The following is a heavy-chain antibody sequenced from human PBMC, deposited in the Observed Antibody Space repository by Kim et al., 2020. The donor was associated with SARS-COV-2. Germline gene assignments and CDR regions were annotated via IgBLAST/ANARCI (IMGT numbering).Heavy chain of an antibody. D-gene: IGHD3-16*02. Sequence: SETLSLTCAVYGGSFSGYYWSWIRQPPGKGLEWIGEINHSGSTNYNPSLKSRVTISVDTSKNQFSLKLSSVTAADTAVYYCARGGAYYDYVWGSYLLKPSYYYYGMDVWGQGTTVTVSS. CDR1: GGSFSGYY. V-gene: IGHV4-34*01. J-gene: IGHJ6*02. CDR2: INHSGST. CDR3: ARGGAYYDYVWGSYLLKPSYYYYGMDV.